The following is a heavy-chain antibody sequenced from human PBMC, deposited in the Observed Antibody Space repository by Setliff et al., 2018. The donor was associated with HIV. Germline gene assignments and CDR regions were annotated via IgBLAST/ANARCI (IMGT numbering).Heavy chain of an antibody. V-gene: IGHV1-18*01. CDR1: GYTFTSYG. D-gene: IGHD5-12*01. CDR3: ARDIEMATIFWFDP. Sequence: GASVKVSCKASGYTFTSYGISWVRQAPGQGLEWMGWISAYNGNTNYAQKLQGRVTMTTDTSTSTAYMELRSLRSDDTAVYYCARDIEMATIFWFDPWGQGTLVTVSS. CDR2: ISAYNGNT. J-gene: IGHJ5*02.